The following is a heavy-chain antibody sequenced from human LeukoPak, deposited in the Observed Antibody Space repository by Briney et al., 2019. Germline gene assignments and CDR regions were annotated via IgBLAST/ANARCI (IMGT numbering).Heavy chain of an antibody. CDR1: GFTFSSYG. J-gene: IGHJ4*02. D-gene: IGHD3-22*01. CDR2: IWYDGSNK. CDR3: ARDLQPYYDDSSGYPGGY. V-gene: IGHV3-33*01. Sequence: PGRSLRLSCAASGFTFSSYGMHWVRQAPGKGLEWVAVIWYDGSNKYYADSVKGRFTISRDNSKNTLYLQMNSLRAEDTAVYYCARDLQPYYDDSSGYPGGYWGQGTLVTVSS.